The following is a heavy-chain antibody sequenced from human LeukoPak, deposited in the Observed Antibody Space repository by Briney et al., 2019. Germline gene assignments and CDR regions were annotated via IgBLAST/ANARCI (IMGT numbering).Heavy chain of an antibody. CDR3: ARACGWYIGYYYYYMDV. Sequence: GASVKVSCKASGYTFTSYGISWVRQAPGQGLEWMGWISAYNGNTNYAQRLQGRVTMTTDTSTSTAYMELRSLRSDDTAVYYCARACGWYIGYYYYYMDVWGKGTTVTVSS. D-gene: IGHD6-19*01. CDR1: GYTFTSYG. CDR2: ISAYNGNT. V-gene: IGHV1-18*01. J-gene: IGHJ6*03.